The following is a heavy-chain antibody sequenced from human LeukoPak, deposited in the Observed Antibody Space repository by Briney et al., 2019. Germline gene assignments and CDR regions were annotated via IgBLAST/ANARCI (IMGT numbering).Heavy chain of an antibody. J-gene: IGHJ4*02. D-gene: IGHD6-13*01. CDR1: GFSFSTYY. Sequence: GGSLRLSCAASGFSFSTYYVNWVRQAPGKGLEWVSCISSSSTYIYYADSVKGRFTISRDNAKNSLYLQMNSLRVEDTAVYYCARDGQQLGFWGQGTLVIVSS. V-gene: IGHV3-21*01. CDR2: ISSSSTYI. CDR3: ARDGQQLGF.